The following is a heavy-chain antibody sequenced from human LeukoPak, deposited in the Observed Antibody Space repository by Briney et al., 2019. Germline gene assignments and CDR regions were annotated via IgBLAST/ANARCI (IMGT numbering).Heavy chain of an antibody. D-gene: IGHD2-2*01. J-gene: IGHJ6*02. V-gene: IGHV4-59*01. CDR1: AGSISNYY. CDR3: ARVEGVPAAMRNYYYYYGMDV. CDR2: IYYSGST. Sequence: SETLSLTCSASAGSISNYYWSWIRQPPGKGLEWIGLIYYSGSTNYNPTLKNRVHRSVDTSKNQFSLKLSSVTAADTAVYYCARVEGVPAAMRNYYYYYGMDVWGQGTTVTVSS.